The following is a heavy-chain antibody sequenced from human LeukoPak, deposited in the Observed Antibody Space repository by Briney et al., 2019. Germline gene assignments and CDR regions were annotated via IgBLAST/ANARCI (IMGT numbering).Heavy chain of an antibody. CDR3: ARMGCSSTICYTPTFDY. D-gene: IGHD2-2*02. CDR2: ISSSSSTI. CDR1: GFTFSSYS. V-gene: IGHV3-48*01. Sequence: GGSLRLSCAASGFTFSSYSMNWVRQAPGKGLEWVSYISSSSSTIYYADSVKGRFTISRDNAKNSLYLQMNSLRAEDTAVYYCARMGCSSTICYTPTFDYWGQGTLVTVSS. J-gene: IGHJ4*02.